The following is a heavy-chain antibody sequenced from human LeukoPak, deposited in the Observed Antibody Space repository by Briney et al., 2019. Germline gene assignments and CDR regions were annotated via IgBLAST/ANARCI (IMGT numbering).Heavy chain of an antibody. CDR3: AKRGIIRAVIIIGFHKEAYYFDY. CDR1: GITLSNYG. D-gene: IGHD3-10*01. Sequence: PGGSLRLSCVVSGITLSNYGMSWVRQAPGKGLEWVSGISERGGSTNYADSVKGRFIISRDTSKNTVYLQMNSLRVEDTAVYFCAKRGIIRAVIIIGFHKEAYYFDYWGQGILVTVSS. CDR2: ISERGGST. V-gene: IGHV3-23*01. J-gene: IGHJ4*02.